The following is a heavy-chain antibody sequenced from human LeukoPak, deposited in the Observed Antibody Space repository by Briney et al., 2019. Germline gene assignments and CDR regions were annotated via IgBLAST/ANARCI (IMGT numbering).Heavy chain of an antibody. J-gene: IGHJ4*02. V-gene: IGHV4-4*07. CDR3: ARNVRGGSTYLDY. Sequence: SETLSLTCTVSGGSINNDFWTWIRQPAGKGLEWIGRIYSGGTTNYNPSLKSRVTMSVDTSKNQFSLKLTSVTAADTAVYYCARNVRGGSTYLDYWGEGTLVTVSS. D-gene: IGHD2/OR15-2a*01. CDR1: GGSINNDF. CDR2: IYSGGTT.